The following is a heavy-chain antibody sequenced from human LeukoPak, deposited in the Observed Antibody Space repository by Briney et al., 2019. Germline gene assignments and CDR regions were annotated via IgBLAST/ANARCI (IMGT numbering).Heavy chain of an antibody. J-gene: IGHJ5*02. CDR1: GGSISSGGYS. D-gene: IGHD6-13*01. CDR2: IYHSGST. CDR3: ARGLAAAGRGYWFDP. Sequence: SETLSLTCAVSGGSISSGGYSWSWIRQPPGKGLEWIGYIYHSGSTYYNPSLKSRVTISVDRSKNQFSLKLSSVTAADTAVYYCARGLAAAGRGYWFDPWGQGTLVTVSS. V-gene: IGHV4-30-2*01.